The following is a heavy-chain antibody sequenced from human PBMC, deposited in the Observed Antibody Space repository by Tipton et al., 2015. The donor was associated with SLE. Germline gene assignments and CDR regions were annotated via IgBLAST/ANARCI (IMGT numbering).Heavy chain of an antibody. CDR1: GGSTWSLY. J-gene: IGHJ4*02. D-gene: IGHD4-23*01. CDR2: IYFIGRT. V-gene: IGHV4-59*11. Sequence: TLSLTCTVSGGSTWSLYWSWIWAPPGKGLEWIGNIYFIGRTNHNPSLKSRVTISMDTSKIQFSLKLNSVTATDTAVYYCGRGRTDAWELVGYWGQGTLVTVSS. CDR3: GRGRTDAWELVGY.